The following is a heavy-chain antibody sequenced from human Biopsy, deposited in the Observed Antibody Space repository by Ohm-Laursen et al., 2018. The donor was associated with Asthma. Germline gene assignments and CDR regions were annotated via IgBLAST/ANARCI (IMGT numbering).Heavy chain of an antibody. CDR2: VFWSGST. CDR3: ARVVSYGDIYFGIDV. J-gene: IGHJ6*02. Sequence: PSQTLPLTCRVSGDYTGSSDHHWAWIRQAPGKGLEWIGFVFWSGSTHYSRSLERRVSISIDTATNEFSMKLWSVTPADTAVYFCARVVSYGDIYFGIDVWGPGNTVVVS. CDR1: GDYTGSSDHH. V-gene: IGHV4-30-4*01. D-gene: IGHD4-17*01.